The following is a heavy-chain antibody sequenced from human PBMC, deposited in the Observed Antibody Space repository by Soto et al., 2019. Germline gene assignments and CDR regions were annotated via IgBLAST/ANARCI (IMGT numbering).Heavy chain of an antibody. CDR3: ASGTGKSDFDY. D-gene: IGHD3-3*01. Sequence: GGSLRLSCAASGFTFSDAWVSWVRQAPGKGLEWVGRIKSKTEAATRDFAAPVKGRFAISRDDSKNTVFLQMNSLKIEDSGVYYCASGTGKSDFDYWGQGTLVTVSS. CDR1: GFTFSDAW. J-gene: IGHJ4*02. CDR2: IKSKTEAATR. V-gene: IGHV3-15*01.